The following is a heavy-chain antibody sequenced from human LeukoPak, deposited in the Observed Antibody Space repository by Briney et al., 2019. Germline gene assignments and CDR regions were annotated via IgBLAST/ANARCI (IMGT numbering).Heavy chain of an antibody. D-gene: IGHD3-22*01. CDR3: ASNPPQYYDSSGYYANWFDP. V-gene: IGHV3-74*01. Sequence: GGSLRLSCAASGFTFSDYWIHWVRQAPGKGLVWVSRINTDGSITNYADSVKGRFSISRDNAKNTLYLQMNSLRAEDTAVYYCASNPPQYYDSSGYYANWFDPWGPGTLVTVSS. CDR2: INTDGSIT. J-gene: IGHJ5*02. CDR1: GFTFSDYW.